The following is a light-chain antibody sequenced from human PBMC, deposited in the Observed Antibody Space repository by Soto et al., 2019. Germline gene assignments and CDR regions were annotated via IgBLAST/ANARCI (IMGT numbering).Light chain of an antibody. J-gene: IGKJ1*01. CDR2: AIS. V-gene: IGKV3-20*01. Sequence: DIVLTQSPGTLSLSPGERATLSCRASQDVLNNYLAWFQQKPGQAPRLLISAISTGGSGIPDRFSGSGSGTHFNLNLSRVETGDFSVYFLPQIWTPAGMFGQGNKV. CDR1: QDVLNNY. CDR3: PQIWTPAGM.